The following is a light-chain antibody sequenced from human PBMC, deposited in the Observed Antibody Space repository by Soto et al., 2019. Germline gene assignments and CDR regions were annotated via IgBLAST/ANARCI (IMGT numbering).Light chain of an antibody. Sequence: QSALTQPASVSGSPVQSITISCTGTISDIGGYNFISWYQHHPGKAPKLVIYDVNNRPSGISYRFSGSKSGNTASLTISGLQAEDEADYYCASYTRTTTLVFGGGTTLTVL. V-gene: IGLV2-14*01. J-gene: IGLJ2*01. CDR2: DVN. CDR1: ISDIGGYNF. CDR3: ASYTRTTTLV.